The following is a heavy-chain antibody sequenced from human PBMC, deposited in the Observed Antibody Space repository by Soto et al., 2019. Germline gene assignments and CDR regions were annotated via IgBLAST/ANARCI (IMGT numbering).Heavy chain of an antibody. V-gene: IGHV4-30-4*01. D-gene: IGHD3-3*01. CDR1: GGSISSGDYY. J-gene: IGHJ5*02. CDR2: IYYSGST. Sequence: QVQLQESGPGLVKPSQTLSLTCTVSGGSISSGDYYWSWIRQPPGKGLEWIGYIYYSGSTYYNPSPKSRVTISVDTSKNQFSLKLSSVTAADTAVYYCARVRNYDFWSGYYTSTRWFDPWGQGTLVTVSS. CDR3: ARVRNYDFWSGYYTSTRWFDP.